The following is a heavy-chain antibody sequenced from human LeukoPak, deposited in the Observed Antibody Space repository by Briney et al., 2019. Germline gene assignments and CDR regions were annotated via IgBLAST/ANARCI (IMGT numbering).Heavy chain of an antibody. Sequence: EASVKVSCKVSGYTLTELSMHWVRQAPGKGLEWMGGFDPEDGETIYAQKFQGRVTMTEDTSTDTAYMELSSLRSEDTAVYYCATGPQTQNYYDSSGYFDLDYWGQGTLVTVSS. V-gene: IGHV1-24*01. CDR3: ATGPQTQNYYDSSGYFDLDY. D-gene: IGHD3-22*01. CDR1: GYTLTELS. J-gene: IGHJ4*02. CDR2: FDPEDGET.